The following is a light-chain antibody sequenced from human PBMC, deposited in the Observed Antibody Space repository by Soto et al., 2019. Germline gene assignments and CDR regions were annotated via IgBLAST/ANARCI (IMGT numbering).Light chain of an antibody. V-gene: IGLV2-14*01. CDR3: SSYTSSSTYV. J-gene: IGLJ1*01. Sequence: QSVLTQPASVSGSPGQSITISCTGTSSDVGGYDYVSWYQQHPGNAPKLMIYEVSNRPSGVSNRFSGSKSGNTASLTISGLQAEDEADYYCSSYTSSSTYVFGTGTKVTVL. CDR2: EVS. CDR1: SSDVGGYDY.